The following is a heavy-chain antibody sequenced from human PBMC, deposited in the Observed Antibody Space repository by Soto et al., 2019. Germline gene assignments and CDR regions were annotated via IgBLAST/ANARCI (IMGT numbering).Heavy chain of an antibody. CDR1: GFTFSSSG. V-gene: IGHV3-33*01. J-gene: IGHJ6*01. CDR2: ICYDGSNK. CDR3: ARDKSTRYCSSTSCSAAYYGMDV. Sequence: GGSLRPSCAEHGFTFSSSGLHGVRTAPSQGLEWVEVICYDGSNKHYEASVKGRFTNSRDNSKKTLYLQMNSLRAEDTAVYYCARDKSTRYCSSTSCSAAYYGMDVWGQGT. D-gene: IGHD2-2*01.